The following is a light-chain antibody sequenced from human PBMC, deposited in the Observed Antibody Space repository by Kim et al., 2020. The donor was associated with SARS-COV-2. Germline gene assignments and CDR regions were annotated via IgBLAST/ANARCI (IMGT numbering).Light chain of an antibody. CDR3: HQYFSLPLT. J-gene: IGKJ4*01. V-gene: IGKV4-1*01. CDR2: WAS. Sequence: DIVMTQSPDSLAVSLGERATINCKSSQTVLYSSNNKNYLAWYQQKPGQPPKLLIYWASTRESGVPDRFSGSGSGTDFALTIGSLQAEDVAVYYCHQYFSLPLTFGGGTKVDIK. CDR1: QTVLYSSNNKNY.